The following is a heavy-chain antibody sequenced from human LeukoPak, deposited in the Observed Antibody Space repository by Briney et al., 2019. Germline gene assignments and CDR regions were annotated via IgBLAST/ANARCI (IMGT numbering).Heavy chain of an antibody. CDR2: IYPKSGGT. V-gene: IGHV1-2*02. CDR1: GNTFTDHH. Sequence: ASVTVSLMAAGNTFTDHHVDWVRPAPGQGLACMGRIYPKSGGTNYAQKFQGRVTMTGDTSISPVYMEMSRLRSDDTAVYYCASEVSRPLYYDSSGSVAFDIWGQGTMVTVSS. J-gene: IGHJ3*02. CDR3: ASEVSRPLYYDSSGSVAFDI. D-gene: IGHD3-22*01.